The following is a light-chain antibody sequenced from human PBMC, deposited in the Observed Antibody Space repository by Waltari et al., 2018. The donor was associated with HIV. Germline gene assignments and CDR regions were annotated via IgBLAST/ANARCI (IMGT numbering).Light chain of an antibody. CDR3: SSYTSSNTLDV. CDR1: STDVGGYNY. V-gene: IGLV2-14*01. CDR2: EVS. Sequence: QSALTQPASVSGSPGQSSTISCTGTSTDVGGYNYVSWYHQPPGKDPKLMIYEVSNRPSGVSNRFSGSKSGNTASLTISGLQAEDEADYYCSSYTSSNTLDVFGTGTKVTVL. J-gene: IGLJ1*01.